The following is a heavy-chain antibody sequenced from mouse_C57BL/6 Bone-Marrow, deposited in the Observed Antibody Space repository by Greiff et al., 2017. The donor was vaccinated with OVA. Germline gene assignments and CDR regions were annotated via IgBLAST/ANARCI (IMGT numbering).Heavy chain of an antibody. CDR1: GYTFTSYW. CDR3: AVGAYGNYAMDY. CDR2: IDPSDSYT. Sequence: QVQLKQPGAELVMPGASVKLSCKASGYTFTSYWMHWVKQRPGQGLEWIGEIDPSDSYTTYHQKFKGKSTLTVDKSSSTAYMQLSSLTSEDSAVYYCAVGAYGNYAMDYWGQGTSVTVSS. V-gene: IGHV1-69*01. D-gene: IGHD2-1*01. J-gene: IGHJ4*01.